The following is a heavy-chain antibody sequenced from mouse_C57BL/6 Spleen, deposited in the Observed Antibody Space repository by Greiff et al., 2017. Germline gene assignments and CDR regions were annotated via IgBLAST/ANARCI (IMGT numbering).Heavy chain of an antibody. D-gene: IGHD1-1*01. J-gene: IGHJ2*01. CDR3: ALITTVVAPYFDY. CDR1: GYTFTSYW. V-gene: IGHV1-69*01. CDR2: IDPSDSYT. Sequence: VQLQQPGAELVMPGASVKLSCKASGYTFTSYWMHWVKQRPGQGLEWIGEIDPSDSYTNYNQKFKGKSTLTVDKSSSTAYMQLSSLTSEDSAFYYCALITTVVAPYFDYWGQGTTLTVSS.